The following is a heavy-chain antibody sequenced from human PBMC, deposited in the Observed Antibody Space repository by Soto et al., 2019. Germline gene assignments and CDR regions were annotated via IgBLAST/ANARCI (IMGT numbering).Heavy chain of an antibody. Sequence: EVQLLESGGGLVQPGGSLRLSCAASGFTFSSYAMSWVRQAPGKGLEWVSAISGSGGSTYYADSVKGRFTISRDNSKNTLYLQMNSLRAEDTAVYYCAKGTFFTVTRLYGYFDLWGRGTLVTVSS. CDR3: AKGTFFTVTRLYGYFDL. J-gene: IGHJ2*01. V-gene: IGHV3-23*01. D-gene: IGHD4-17*01. CDR1: GFTFSSYA. CDR2: ISGSGGST.